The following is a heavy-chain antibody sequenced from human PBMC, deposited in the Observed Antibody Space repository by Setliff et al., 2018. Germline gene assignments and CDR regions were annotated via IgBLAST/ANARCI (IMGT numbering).Heavy chain of an antibody. CDR1: GYSISTGYY. Sequence: PLETLSLTCAVSGYSISTGYYWGWIRQPPGKGLEWIGSTYHSGSTYYNPSLKSRVTISVDTSKNQFSLRLSSVTAADTAVYYCARESRYYYDNLGTLDYWGQGTLVTVSS. D-gene: IGHD3-22*01. V-gene: IGHV4-38-2*02. CDR2: TYHSGST. CDR3: ARESRYYYDNLGTLDY. J-gene: IGHJ4*02.